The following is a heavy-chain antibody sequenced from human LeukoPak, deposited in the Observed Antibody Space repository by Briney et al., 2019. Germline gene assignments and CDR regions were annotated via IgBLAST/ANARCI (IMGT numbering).Heavy chain of an antibody. CDR2: MYFGGSS. CDR3: TRASRGYSYGFAEY. D-gene: IGHD5-18*01. J-gene: IGHJ4*02. CDR1: GGSISSHY. V-gene: IGHV4-59*11. Sequence: SETLSLTCTVSGGSISSHYWSWIRQPPGKGLEWIGYMYFGGSSNYNPSLKSRVTISVDTSKNQLSLNLNSVTAADTAVYYCTRASRGYSYGFAEYWGQGTLVTVSS.